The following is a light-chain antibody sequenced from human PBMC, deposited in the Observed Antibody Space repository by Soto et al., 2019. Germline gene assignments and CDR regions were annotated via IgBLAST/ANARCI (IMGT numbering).Light chain of an antibody. V-gene: IGLV1-44*01. CDR2: SNN. J-gene: IGLJ2*01. CDR1: SSNIGSNT. CDR3: AAWDDSLNGVV. Sequence: QSVLTQPPSASGTPGQRVTISCSGSSSNIGSNTVNWYQQLPGTAPKLLIYSNNQRPSGVPDRFSGSKSGASASLAISGLQAADEAVYYCAAWDDSLNGVVFGGGTKVTVL.